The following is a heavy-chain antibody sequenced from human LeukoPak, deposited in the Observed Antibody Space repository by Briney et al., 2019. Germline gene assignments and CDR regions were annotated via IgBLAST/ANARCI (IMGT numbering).Heavy chain of an antibody. J-gene: IGHJ5*02. V-gene: IGHV1-2*06. CDR1: GYTFTGYY. CDR2: INPNSGGT. CDR3: ARDSWFDP. Sequence: ASVKVSCKASGYTFTGYYMHWVRQAPGQGLEWMGRINPNSGGTNYAQKFQGRVTITRDTSASTAYMELSSLRSEDTAVYYCARDSWFDPWGQGTLVTVSS.